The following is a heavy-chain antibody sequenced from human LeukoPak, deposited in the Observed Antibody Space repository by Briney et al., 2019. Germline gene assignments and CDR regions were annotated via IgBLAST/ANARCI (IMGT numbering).Heavy chain of an antibody. CDR3: ARDSGYIYGQGLPAGFDY. Sequence: GGSLRLSCAASGFTVSNNYMSWVRQAPGKGLEWVPVIYTGDTTYYTDSVKGRFTISRDNANNTLYLQMNSLRAEDTAVYYCARDSGYIYGQGLPAGFDYWGQGTLVTVSS. CDR1: GFTVSNNY. J-gene: IGHJ4*02. V-gene: IGHV3-53*01. D-gene: IGHD5-18*01. CDR2: IYTGDTT.